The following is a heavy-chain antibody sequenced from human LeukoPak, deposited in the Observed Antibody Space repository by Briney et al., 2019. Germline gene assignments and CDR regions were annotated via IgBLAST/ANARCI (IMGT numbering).Heavy chain of an antibody. D-gene: IGHD2-8*01. Sequence: GGSLSLFRASSGFTFRTYWMIWVRQAPGKGLEGVANVKQDGSEKYYVESVKGRFTISRDNAKNSLYLQMHSLRARDTAVYYWASEGANGKLRHDSWGQGALVTVSS. CDR1: GFTFRTYW. V-gene: IGHV3-7*01. J-gene: IGHJ5*01. CDR2: VKQDGSEK. CDR3: ASEGANGKLRHDS.